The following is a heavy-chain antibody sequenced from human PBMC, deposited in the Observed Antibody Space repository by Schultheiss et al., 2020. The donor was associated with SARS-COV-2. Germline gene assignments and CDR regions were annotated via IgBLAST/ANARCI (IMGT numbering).Heavy chain of an antibody. CDR2: INPNSGGT. Sequence: SVEVSCKASGYTFTGYYMHWVRQAPGQGLEWMGWINPNSGGTNYAQKFQGRLTMTTDTSTNTAYMELRSLRSDDTAVYYCARDPPLWFGESTTHYYYGMDVWGQGTTVTVSS. V-gene: IGHV1-2*02. CDR1: GYTFTGYY. J-gene: IGHJ6*02. D-gene: IGHD3-10*01. CDR3: ARDPPLWFGESTTHYYYGMDV.